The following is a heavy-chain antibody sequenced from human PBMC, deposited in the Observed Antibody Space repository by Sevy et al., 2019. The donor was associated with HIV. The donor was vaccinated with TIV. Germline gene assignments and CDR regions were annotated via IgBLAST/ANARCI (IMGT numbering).Heavy chain of an antibody. CDR1: EFTFSAYW. CDR2: IKQDGSEK. V-gene: IGHV3-7*01. D-gene: IGHD1-26*01. J-gene: IGHJ4*02. CDR3: ACGGALDY. Sequence: GGSLRLSCAASEFTFSAYWMTWIRQAPGKGLEWVANIKQDGSEKYYGDSVKGRFTISRDNAKNSLYLQMNSLRVEDTSVYYCACGGALDYRGQGTLVTVSS.